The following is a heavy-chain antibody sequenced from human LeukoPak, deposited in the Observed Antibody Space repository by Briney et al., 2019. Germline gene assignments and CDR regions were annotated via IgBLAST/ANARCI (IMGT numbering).Heavy chain of an antibody. Sequence: PSQTLSLTCTVSGGSISSGGSYWSWIRQHPGKGLEWIGYIYYSGSTYYNPSLKSRVTISVDTSKNQFSLKLSSVTAADTAVYYCARRSYGTLYFDYWGQGTLVTVSS. D-gene: IGHD5-18*01. CDR1: GGSISSGGSY. J-gene: IGHJ4*02. CDR2: IYYSGST. CDR3: ARRSYGTLYFDY. V-gene: IGHV4-31*03.